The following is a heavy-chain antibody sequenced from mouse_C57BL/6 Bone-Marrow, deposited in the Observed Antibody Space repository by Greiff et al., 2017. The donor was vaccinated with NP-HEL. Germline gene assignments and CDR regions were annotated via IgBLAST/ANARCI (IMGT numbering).Heavy chain of an antibody. Sequence: EVKLMESGGGLVQPGGSLSLSCAASGFTFTDYYMSWVRQPPGKALEWLGFIRNKANGYTTEYSASVKGRFTISRDNSQSILYLQMNALRAEDSATYYCARFNGAMDYWGQGTSVTVSS. CDR1: GFTFTDYY. CDR3: ARFNGAMDY. J-gene: IGHJ4*01. V-gene: IGHV7-3*01. CDR2: IRNKANGYTT.